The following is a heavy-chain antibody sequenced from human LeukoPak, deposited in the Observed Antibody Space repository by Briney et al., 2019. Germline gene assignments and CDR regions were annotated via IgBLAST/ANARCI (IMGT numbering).Heavy chain of an antibody. J-gene: IGHJ4*02. CDR1: GFTVSSNY. D-gene: IGHD3-22*01. CDR3: AREPEYYYDSSGNRGDY. V-gene: IGHV3-53*01. Sequence: GGSLRLSCAASGFTVSSNYMSWVRQAPGKGLEWVSVIYSGGSTYYADSVKGRFTISRDNSKNTLYLQMNSLRAADTAVYYCAREPEYYYDSSGNRGDYWGQGTLVTVSS. CDR2: IYSGGST.